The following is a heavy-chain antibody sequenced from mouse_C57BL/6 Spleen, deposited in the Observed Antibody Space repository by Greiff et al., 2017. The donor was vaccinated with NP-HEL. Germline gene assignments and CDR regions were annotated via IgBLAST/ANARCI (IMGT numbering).Heavy chain of an antibody. Sequence: VQLQQSGTVLARPGASVKMSCKTSGYTFTSYWMHWVKQRPGQGLEWIGAIYPGNSDTSYNQKFTGKAKLTAVTSASTAYMELSSLTNEDSAVYYCTRSRDYGSSSWFAYWGQGTLVTVSA. CDR3: TRSRDYGSSSWFAY. J-gene: IGHJ3*01. CDR2: IYPGNSDT. CDR1: GYTFTSYW. D-gene: IGHD1-1*01. V-gene: IGHV1-5*01.